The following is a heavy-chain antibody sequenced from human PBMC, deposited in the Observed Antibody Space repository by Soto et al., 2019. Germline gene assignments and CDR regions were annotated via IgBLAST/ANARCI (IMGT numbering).Heavy chain of an antibody. CDR1: GGSVSSGNYY. Sequence: PSETLSLTCTVSGGSVSSGNYYWSWIRHPPGKGLEWIGFIYYTGSTSYNPSLKSRVTISMDTSKNQFSLKLTSVTAADTAVYYCASALYCSGGSCSLDTRGQGTLVTVSS. CDR3: ASALYCSGGSCSLDT. CDR2: IYYTGST. J-gene: IGHJ5*02. D-gene: IGHD2-15*01. V-gene: IGHV4-61*01.